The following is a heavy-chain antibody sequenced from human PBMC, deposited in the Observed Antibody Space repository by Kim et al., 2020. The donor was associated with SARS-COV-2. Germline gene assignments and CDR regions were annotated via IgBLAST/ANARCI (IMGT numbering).Heavy chain of an antibody. CDR3: AKSLTSNWFYFDN. V-gene: IGHV3-23*01. J-gene: IGHJ4*02. Sequence: GGSLRLSCVGSGLTFGTYAMSWVRQTPGKGLEWVSAISGRGDSTFYGDSVKGRFTVSRDNSRNSLYLQMDSLRAEDTAVYYCAKSLTSNWFYFDNWGQGT. CDR2: ISGRGDST. CDR1: GLTFGTYA. D-gene: IGHD4-4*01.